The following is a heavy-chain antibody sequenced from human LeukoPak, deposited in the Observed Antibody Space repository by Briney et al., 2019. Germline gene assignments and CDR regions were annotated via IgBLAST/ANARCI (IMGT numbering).Heavy chain of an antibody. Sequence: GGSLRLSCAASGFTVSSNYMGWIRQAPGNGLAGVSVLYSGGNTYYADSVKGRFTISRDNSKNTLYLQMNSLRAEDTAVYYCATSPATGNIYFDLWGRGTLVTVSS. CDR3: ATSPATGNIYFDL. CDR1: GFTVSSNY. J-gene: IGHJ2*01. D-gene: IGHD6-13*01. CDR2: LYSGGNT. V-gene: IGHV3-66*01.